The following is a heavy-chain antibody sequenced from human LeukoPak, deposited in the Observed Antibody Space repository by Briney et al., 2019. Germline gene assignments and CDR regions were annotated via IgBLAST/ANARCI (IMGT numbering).Heavy chain of an antibody. V-gene: IGHV1-69*13. D-gene: IGHD5-24*01. CDR1: GGTFSSYA. J-gene: IGHJ6*02. Sequence: ASVKVSCKASGGTFSSYAISWVRQAPGQGLEWMGGIIPIFGTANYAQKFQGRVTITADESTSTAYMELSSLRSEDTAVYHCARDPEMATILPENYGMDVWGQGTTVTVSS. CDR3: ARDPEMATILPENYGMDV. CDR2: IIPIFGTA.